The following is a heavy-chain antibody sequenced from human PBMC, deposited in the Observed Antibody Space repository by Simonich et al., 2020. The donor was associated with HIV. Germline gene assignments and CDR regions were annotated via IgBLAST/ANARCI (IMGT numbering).Heavy chain of an antibody. D-gene: IGHD2-2*01. V-gene: IGHV3-21*01. Sequence: EVQLVESGGGLVKPGGSLRLSCAASGFTFSSYSMNWVRQATGKGLEWVTSISSSSSDIYYADSVKGRFTISRDNAKNSLYLQMNSLRAEDTAVYYCARDGRKGSSTSCSDYWGQGTLVTVSS. CDR3: ARDGRKGSSTSCSDY. CDR1: GFTFSSYS. CDR2: ISSSSSDI. J-gene: IGHJ4*02.